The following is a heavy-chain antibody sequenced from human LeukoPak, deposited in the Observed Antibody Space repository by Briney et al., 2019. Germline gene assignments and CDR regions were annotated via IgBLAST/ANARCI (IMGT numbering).Heavy chain of an antibody. Sequence: ASVKVSCKASGYTFTSYGISWVRQAPGQGLEWMGWISAYNGNTNYAQKLQGRVTMTTDTSTSTAYMELRSLRSDGTAVYYCARSGRRLWFGELYENWFDPWGQGTLVTVSS. J-gene: IGHJ5*02. CDR1: GYTFTSYG. CDR2: ISAYNGNT. CDR3: ARSGRRLWFGELYENWFDP. V-gene: IGHV1-18*01. D-gene: IGHD3-10*01.